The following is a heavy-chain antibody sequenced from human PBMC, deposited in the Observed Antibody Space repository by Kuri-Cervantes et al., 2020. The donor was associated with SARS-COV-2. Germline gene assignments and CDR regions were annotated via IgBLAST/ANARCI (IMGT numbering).Heavy chain of an antibody. CDR2: IYYSGST. Sequence: SETLSLTCTVSGGSISSGDHYWSWIRQPPGKGLEWIGYIYYSGSTNYNPSLKSRVTISVDTSKNQFSLKLSSVTAADTAVYYCARDPNYYDSSGYYYFDYWGQGTLVTVSS. D-gene: IGHD3-22*01. CDR3: ARDPNYYDSSGYYYFDY. J-gene: IGHJ4*02. V-gene: IGHV4-61*08. CDR1: GGSISSGDHY.